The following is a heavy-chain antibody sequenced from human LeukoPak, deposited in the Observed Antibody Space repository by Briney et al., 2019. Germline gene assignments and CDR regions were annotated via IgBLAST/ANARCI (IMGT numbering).Heavy chain of an antibody. Sequence: PSRRFSLTCAVYVGSSSGYYCSWIREPPGPGVKWCGEINHSGSTNYNPSLKSRVTMSVDTSKNQFSLKVNSMTAADTAVYYCARVDYGDYSKDFDYWGQGTLVTVSS. CDR2: INHSGST. CDR3: ARVDYGDYSKDFDY. V-gene: IGHV4-34*01. CDR1: VGSSSGYY. J-gene: IGHJ4*02. D-gene: IGHD4-17*01.